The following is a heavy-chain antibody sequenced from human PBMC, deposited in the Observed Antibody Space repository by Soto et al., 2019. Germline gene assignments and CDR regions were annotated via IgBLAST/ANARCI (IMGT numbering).Heavy chain of an antibody. CDR3: SRVVSEHYSLSNCFDP. J-gene: IGHJ5*02. V-gene: IGHV1-18*01. CDR1: GYTFTSYG. D-gene: IGHD2-15*01. Sequence: GASVKVSCTASGYTFTSYGISWVRQAPGQGLEWMGWISAYNGNTNYAQKLQGRVTMTTDTSTSTAYMELRSLRSDDTAVYYCSRVVSEHYSLSNCFDPWGQGTLVTVSS. CDR2: ISAYNGNT.